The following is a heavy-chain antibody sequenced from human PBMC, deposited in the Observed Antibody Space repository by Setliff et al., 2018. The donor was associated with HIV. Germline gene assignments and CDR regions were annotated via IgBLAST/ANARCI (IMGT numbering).Heavy chain of an antibody. CDR1: GYSISSGYF. CDR2: INHGGVST. V-gene: IGHV4-38-2*01. CDR3: ARVAVATLYTSTWYRDY. J-gene: IGHJ4*02. D-gene: IGHD6-13*01. Sequence: SETLSLTCVVSGYSISSGYFWGWIRQPPGKGLEWIGNINHGGVSTYYNPSLKSRVTISLDTSKNQFSLKLSSVTAADTAVYYCARVAVATLYTSTWYRDYWGQGTLVTVSS.